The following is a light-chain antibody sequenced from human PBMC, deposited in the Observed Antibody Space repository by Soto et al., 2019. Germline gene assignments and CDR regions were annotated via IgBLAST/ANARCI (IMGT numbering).Light chain of an antibody. CDR3: SSYAGAVA. Sequence: QSALTQPASVSGSPGQSITISCTGTSGDVGTYNLVSWYQHHPGKAPKLMIYEGSNRPSGVSHRFSGSQSGNTASLTISGLQAEDGADYYCSSYAGAVAFGGGTKLTVL. CDR1: SGDVGTYNL. V-gene: IGLV2-23*01. CDR2: EGS. J-gene: IGLJ2*01.